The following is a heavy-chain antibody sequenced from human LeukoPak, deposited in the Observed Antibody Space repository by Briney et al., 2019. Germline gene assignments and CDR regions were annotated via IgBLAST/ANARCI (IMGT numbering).Heavy chain of an antibody. CDR3: CRGHSYGKIGY. CDR1: GFTFSSYA. J-gene: IGHJ4*02. V-gene: IGHV3-30-3*01. Sequence: GGSLRLSCAASGFTFSSYAMHWVRQAPGKGLEWVAVISYDGSNKYYADSVKGRFTISRDNSKNTLYLQMNSLRAEDTAVYYCCRGHSYGKIGYWGQGTLVTVSS. D-gene: IGHD5-18*01. CDR2: ISYDGSNK.